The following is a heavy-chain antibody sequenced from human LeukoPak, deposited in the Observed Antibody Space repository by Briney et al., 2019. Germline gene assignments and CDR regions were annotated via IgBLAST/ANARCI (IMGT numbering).Heavy chain of an antibody. CDR2: IYYSGST. J-gene: IGHJ2*01. D-gene: IGHD3-22*01. Sequence: SETLSLTCTVSGGSVSSGSHYWRWIRQPPGKGLEWIGYIYYSGSTNYTPSLKSRVTISVDTSENQFSLKLSSVTAADTAVYYCARDRYYYDSGSYFYFDLWGRGTLVTVSS. CDR1: GGSVSSGSHY. CDR3: ARDRYYYDSGSYFYFDL. V-gene: IGHV4-61*01.